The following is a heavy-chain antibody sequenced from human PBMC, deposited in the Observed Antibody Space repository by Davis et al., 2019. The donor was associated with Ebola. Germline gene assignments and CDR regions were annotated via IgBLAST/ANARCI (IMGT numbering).Heavy chain of an antibody. CDR2: ISWDGGST. V-gene: IGHV3-43*01. CDR1: GFTFDDYT. CDR3: AKDSGTGYFQH. D-gene: IGHD1-14*01. Sequence: GESLKISCAASGFTFDDYTMHWVRQAPGKGLEWVSLISWDGGSTYYADSVKGRFTISRDNSKNSLYLQMNSLRTEDTALYYCAKDSGTGYFQHWGQGTLVTVSS. J-gene: IGHJ1*01.